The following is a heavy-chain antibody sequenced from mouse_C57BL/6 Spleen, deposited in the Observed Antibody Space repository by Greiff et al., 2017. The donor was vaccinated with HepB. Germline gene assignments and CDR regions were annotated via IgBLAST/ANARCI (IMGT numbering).Heavy chain of an antibody. J-gene: IGHJ2*01. V-gene: IGHV1-69*01. CDR3: ARWGDYDGFDY. Sequence: QVHVKQPGAELVMPGASVKLSCKASGYTFTSYWMHWVKQRPGQGLEWIGEIDPSDSYTNYNQKFKGKSTLTVDKSSSTAYMQLSSLTSEDSAVYYCARWGDYDGFDYWGQGTTLTVSS. CDR2: IDPSDSYT. CDR1: GYTFTSYW. D-gene: IGHD2-4*01.